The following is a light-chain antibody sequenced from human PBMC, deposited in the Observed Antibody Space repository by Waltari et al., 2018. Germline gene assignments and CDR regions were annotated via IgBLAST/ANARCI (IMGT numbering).Light chain of an antibody. J-gene: IGLJ3*02. CDR1: SNDVGAYNY. CDR3: CSYTGTYTHWV. CDR2: DVS. Sequence: QSALTQPRSVSGSPGQSVTISCTGTSNDVGAYNYVSCHQQHPGKAPKLMIYDVSKRPSGVPDRFPASKSGNTASLTISGLQAEDEADYYCCSYTGTYTHWVFGGGTKLTVL. V-gene: IGLV2-11*01.